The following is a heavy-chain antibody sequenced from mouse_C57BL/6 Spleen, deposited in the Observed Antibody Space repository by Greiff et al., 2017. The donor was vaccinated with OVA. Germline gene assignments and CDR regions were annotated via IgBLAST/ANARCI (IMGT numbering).Heavy chain of an antibody. CDR3: ARRGMDY. CDR2: INPNNGGT. Sequence: EVQLQQSGPELVKPGASVKISCKASGYTFTDYYMHWVKQSHGKSLEWIGDINPNNGGTSYNQKFKGKATLTVDKSSSTAYMELRSLTSEDSAVYYCARRGMDYWGQGTSVTVSS. V-gene: IGHV1-26*01. CDR1: GYTFTDYY. J-gene: IGHJ4*01.